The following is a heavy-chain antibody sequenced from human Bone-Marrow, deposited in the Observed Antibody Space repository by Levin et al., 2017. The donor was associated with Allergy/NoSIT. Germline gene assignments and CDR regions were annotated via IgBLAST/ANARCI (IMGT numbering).Heavy chain of an antibody. CDR2: ILYDGSI. CDR1: GASSSDYH. CDR3: ARLRAVMRVVGDNSWYFDL. J-gene: IGHJ2*01. Sequence: PSETLSLICTVSGASSSDYHWSWIRQPPGKGLEWIGHILYDGSIKYNPSLKSRVTFSIDASKNQLSLKLTSVTAADTAVYYCARLRAVMRVVGDNSWYFDLWGRGTLATVSS. V-gene: IGHV4-59*01. D-gene: IGHD4-23*01.